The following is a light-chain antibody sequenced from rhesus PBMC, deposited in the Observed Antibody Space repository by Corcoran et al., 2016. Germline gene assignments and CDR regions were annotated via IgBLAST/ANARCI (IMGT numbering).Light chain of an antibody. CDR3: LQYSSSPLT. Sequence: DIQMTQSPSSLSASVGDTVTITCRASQSISNWLDWYQQKPGKAPKLLLYKASRLQSGVPSRFSGMGSGTECTLAISSLQPDDFATYYCLQYSSSPLTFGGGTNVEIK. CDR1: QSISNW. V-gene: IGKV1-22*01. CDR2: KAS. J-gene: IGKJ4*01.